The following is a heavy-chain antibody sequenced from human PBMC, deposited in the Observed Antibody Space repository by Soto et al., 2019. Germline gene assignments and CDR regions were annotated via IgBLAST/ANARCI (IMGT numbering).Heavy chain of an antibody. V-gene: IGHV4-30-4*01. Sequence: SETLSLTCTVSGGSISSGDYYWSWIRQPPGKGLEWIGYIYYSGSTYYNPSLKSRVTISVDTSKNQFSLKLSSVTAADTAVYYCARGYYDILTASSPFDYWGQGTLVTVSS. CDR3: ARGYYDILTASSPFDY. D-gene: IGHD3-9*01. J-gene: IGHJ4*02. CDR1: GGSISSGDYY. CDR2: IYYSGST.